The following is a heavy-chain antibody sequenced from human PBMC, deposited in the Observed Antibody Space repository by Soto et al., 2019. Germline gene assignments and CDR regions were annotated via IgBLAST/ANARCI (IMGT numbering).Heavy chain of an antibody. CDR2: ICYSGST. Sequence: SETLSLTCTVSGDSHSSADYCWSWIRQAPGKGLEWIGYICYSGSTDHDPSLKSRTSMSIDTSKKQFSLKLTSVTAADTAVYYCAREESGLFDYGCQGRLVTVSS. CDR1: GDSHSSADYC. D-gene: IGHD5-12*01. J-gene: IGHJ4*02. V-gene: IGHV4-30-4*01. CDR3: AREESGLFDY.